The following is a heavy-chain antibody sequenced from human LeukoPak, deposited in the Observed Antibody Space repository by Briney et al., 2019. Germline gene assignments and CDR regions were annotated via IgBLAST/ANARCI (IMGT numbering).Heavy chain of an antibody. CDR1: GFTFSSYG. Sequence: GRSLRLSCAASGFTFSSYGMHWVRQAPGKGREGVAVISYDGSNKYYADSVKGRFTISRDNSKNTLYLQMNSLRAEDTAVYYCAKDQVVTPGGLYGMDVWGQGTTVTVSS. D-gene: IGHD4-23*01. V-gene: IGHV3-30*18. CDR3: AKDQVVTPGGLYGMDV. CDR2: ISYDGSNK. J-gene: IGHJ6*02.